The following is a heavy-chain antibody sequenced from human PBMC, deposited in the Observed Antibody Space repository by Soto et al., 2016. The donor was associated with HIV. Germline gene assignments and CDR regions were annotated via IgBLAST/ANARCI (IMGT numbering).Heavy chain of an antibody. CDR3: AXGGGLDYYDSLWYFDL. CDR2: INPNSGGT. D-gene: IGHD3-22*01. Sequence: QVQLVQSGAEVKKPGASVKVSCKASGYTFTGYYMHWVRQAPGQGLEWMGWINPNSGGTNYAQKFQGRVTMTRDTSISTAYMELSRLRSDDTAVYYCAXGGGLDYYDSLWYFDLWAVAPWSTVSS. CDR1: GYTFTGYY. J-gene: IGHJ2*01. V-gene: IGHV1-2*02.